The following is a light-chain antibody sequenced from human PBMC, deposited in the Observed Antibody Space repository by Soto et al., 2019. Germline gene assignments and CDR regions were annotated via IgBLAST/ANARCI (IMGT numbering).Light chain of an antibody. J-gene: IGKJ2*01. CDR2: GAS. CDR3: QQYGGSPLYT. CDR1: QSVSSSY. V-gene: IGKV3-20*01. Sequence: EIVLTQSPGTLSLSPGERATLSCRASQSVSSSYLAWYQQKPGQAPRLLIYGASSRATGITDRFSGSGSGTEFTLTISRLEAEDFAVYYCQQYGGSPLYTFGQGTKLEIK.